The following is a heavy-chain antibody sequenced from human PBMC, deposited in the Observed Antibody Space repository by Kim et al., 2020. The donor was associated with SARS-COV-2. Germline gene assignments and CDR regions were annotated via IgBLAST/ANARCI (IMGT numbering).Heavy chain of an antibody. V-gene: IGHV4-59*13. D-gene: IGHD3-22*01. CDR2: IYYSGSA. Sequence: SETLSLTCTVSGGSISNYYWSWIRQSPGKGLEWIGYIYYSGSADYKPSLKSRISISVDTSKNQFSLKLNSVTAAYTAVYYCARTHYYDSSGYYPESRYWYLELWGRGTLVTVSS. CDR3: ARTHYYDSSGYYPESRYWYLEL. CDR1: GGSISNYY. J-gene: IGHJ2*01.